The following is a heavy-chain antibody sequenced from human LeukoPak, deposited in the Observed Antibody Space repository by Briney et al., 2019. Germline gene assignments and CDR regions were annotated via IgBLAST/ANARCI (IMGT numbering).Heavy chain of an antibody. D-gene: IGHD6-13*01. V-gene: IGHV3-21*01. J-gene: IGHJ4*02. Sequence: GGSLRLSCAASGFTFSSYSMNWVRQAPGKGLEWVSSISSSSSCIYYADSVKGRFTISRDNAKNSLYLQMNSLRAEDTAVYYCARGSAAVLFDYWGQGTLVTVSS. CDR3: ARGSAAVLFDY. CDR2: ISSSSSCI. CDR1: GFTFSSYS.